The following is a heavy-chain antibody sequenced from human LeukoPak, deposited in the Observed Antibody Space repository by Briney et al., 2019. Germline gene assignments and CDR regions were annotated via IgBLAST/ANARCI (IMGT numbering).Heavy chain of an antibody. J-gene: IGHJ6*02. CDR3: ASFLQSRLLPISFYYYGIDV. V-gene: IGHV1-69*01. Sequence: SVKVSCKASGGTFSSYAISWVRQAPGQGLEWMGGIIPIFGTANYAQKFQGRVTITADESTSTAYMELSSLRSEDTAVYYCASFLQSRLLPISFYYYGIDVRGQGTTVTVSS. D-gene: IGHD4-11*01. CDR1: GGTFSSYA. CDR2: IIPIFGTA.